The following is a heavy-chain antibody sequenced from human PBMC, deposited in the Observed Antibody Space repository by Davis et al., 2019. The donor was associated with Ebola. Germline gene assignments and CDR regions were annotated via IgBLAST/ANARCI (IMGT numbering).Heavy chain of an antibody. V-gene: IGHV3-30*18. D-gene: IGHD3/OR15-3a*01. CDR2: ISSDGSSI. CDR1: GFTFRNYG. CDR3: AKEPFWTGYYDY. J-gene: IGHJ4*02. Sequence: GESLKISCAASGFTFRNYGMHWVRQAPGKGLEWGGIISSDGSSIFYAESVKGRFTISRDNSKNTLFLEVDSLRVEETAVYYCAKEPFWTGYYDYWGQGTLVTVSS.